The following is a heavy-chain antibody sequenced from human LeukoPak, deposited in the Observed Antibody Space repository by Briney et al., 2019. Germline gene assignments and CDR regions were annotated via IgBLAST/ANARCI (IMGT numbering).Heavy chain of an antibody. CDR1: GGSISSSSYY. D-gene: IGHD3-9*01. Sequence: SETLSLTCTVSGGSISSSSYYWGWIRQPPGKGLEWIGSIYYSGSTYYNPSLKSRVTISVDTSKNQFSLKLSSVTAADTAVYYCARHHPPYYDILTAPFDPWGQGTLVTVSS. CDR2: IYYSGST. CDR3: ARHHPPYYDILTAPFDP. J-gene: IGHJ5*02. V-gene: IGHV4-39*01.